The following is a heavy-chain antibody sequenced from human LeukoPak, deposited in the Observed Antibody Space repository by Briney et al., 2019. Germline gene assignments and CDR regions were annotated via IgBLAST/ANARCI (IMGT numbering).Heavy chain of an antibody. V-gene: IGHV3-23*01. CDR1: GFTFSSYA. J-gene: IGHJ6*02. Sequence: GGSLRLSCAASGFTFSSYAMSWVRQAPGKGLEWVSAISGSGGSTYYADSVKGRFTISRDNSKNTLYLQMNSLRAEETAVYYCAKGQMALRYFDWWNYYYGMDVWGQGTTVTVSS. D-gene: IGHD3-9*01. CDR3: AKGQMALRYFDWWNYYYGMDV. CDR2: ISGSGGST.